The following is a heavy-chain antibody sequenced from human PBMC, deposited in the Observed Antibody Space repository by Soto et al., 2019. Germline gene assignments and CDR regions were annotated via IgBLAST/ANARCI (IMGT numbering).Heavy chain of an antibody. Sequence: PGGSLRLSCAASGFTFSSYGMHWVRQAPGKGLEWVAFISYDGSEKYYADSVKGRFTISRDNSKNTLYLQMNSLRAEDTAVFYYANAGGPTYNYCGVEVWGKGTTVTVPS. V-gene: IGHV3-30*02. CDR3: ANAGGPTYNYCGVEV. D-gene: IGHD1-26*01. CDR2: ISYDGSEK. CDR1: GFTFSSYG. J-gene: IGHJ6*04.